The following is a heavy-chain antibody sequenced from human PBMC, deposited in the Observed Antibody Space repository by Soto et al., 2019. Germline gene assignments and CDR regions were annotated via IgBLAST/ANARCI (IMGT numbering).Heavy chain of an antibody. V-gene: IGHV2-5*02. CDR3: AHTYSSSWYDRAEYFQH. D-gene: IGHD6-13*01. CDR2: ISWDDDK. CDR1: GFSLSTSGVG. Sequence: QITLKESGPTLVKPTQTLTLTCTFSGFSLSTSGVGVGWIRQPPGKALEWLALISWDDDKRYSPSLKSRLTITKDTSKNQVVLTMTNMDPVDTATYYCAHTYSSSWYDRAEYFQHWGQGTLVTVSS. J-gene: IGHJ1*01.